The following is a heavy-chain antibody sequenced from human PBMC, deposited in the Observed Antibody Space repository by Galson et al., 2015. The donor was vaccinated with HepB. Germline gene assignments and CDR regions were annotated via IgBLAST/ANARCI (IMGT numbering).Heavy chain of an antibody. CDR1: GYSFTSYW. D-gene: IGHD3-3*01. CDR2: IYPGDSDT. Sequence: QSGAEVKKPGESLKISCKGSGYSFTSYWIGWVRQMPGKGLEWMGIIYPGDSDTRYSPSFQGQVTISADKSISTAYLQWSSLKASDTAMYYCARGHDFWSGYARDGWFDPWGQGTLVTVSS. J-gene: IGHJ5*02. V-gene: IGHV5-51*03. CDR3: ARGHDFWSGYARDGWFDP.